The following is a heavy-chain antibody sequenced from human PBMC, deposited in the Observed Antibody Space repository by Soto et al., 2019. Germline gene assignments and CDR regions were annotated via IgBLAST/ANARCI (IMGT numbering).Heavy chain of an antibody. CDR1: GFTFSNAW. D-gene: IGHD2-2*01. CDR2: IKSKTDGGTT. V-gene: IGHV3-15*01. Sequence: GGSLRLSCAASGFTFSNAWMSWVRQAPGKGLEWVGRIKSKTDGGTTDYAAPVKGRFTISRDDSKNTLYLQMNSLKTEDTAVYYCTTDRVIKNCSSTSCYAFYYYYYMDVWGKGTTVTVSS. J-gene: IGHJ6*03. CDR3: TTDRVIKNCSSTSCYAFYYYYYMDV.